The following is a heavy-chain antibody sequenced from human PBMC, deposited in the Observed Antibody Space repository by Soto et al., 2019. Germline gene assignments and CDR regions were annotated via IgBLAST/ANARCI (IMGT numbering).Heavy chain of an antibody. V-gene: IGHV4-31*03. Sequence: PSETLSLTCTVSGGPFPNGGYYWSWIRQEPGKGLEWIGYTHYSGDTSYNPSLRSRVTISTDTSKTQFSLRLRSVTSADTAVYYFSSCDSQVSSVFDYRGQRILVPVS. J-gene: IGHJ4*02. CDR3: SSCDSQVSSVFDY. CDR2: THYSGDT. CDR1: GGPFPNGGYY. D-gene: IGHD2-21*01.